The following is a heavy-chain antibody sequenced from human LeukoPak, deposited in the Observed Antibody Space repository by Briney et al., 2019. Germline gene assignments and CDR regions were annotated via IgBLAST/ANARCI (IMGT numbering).Heavy chain of an antibody. CDR2: IYYSGST. J-gene: IGHJ5*02. Sequence: SETLSLTCTVSGGSISNKYWSWIRQPPGKGLEWIGYIYYSGSTNYNPSLKSRVTISVDTSKNQFSLKLSSVTAADTAVYYCARVLQGVGFDPWGQGTLVTVSS. V-gene: IGHV4-59*01. CDR3: ARVLQGVGFDP. CDR1: GGSISNKY. D-gene: IGHD1-1*01.